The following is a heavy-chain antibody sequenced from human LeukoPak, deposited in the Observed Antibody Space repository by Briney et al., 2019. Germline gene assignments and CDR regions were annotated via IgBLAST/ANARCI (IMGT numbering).Heavy chain of an antibody. V-gene: IGHV1-18*01. Sequence: ASVKVSCKASGYTFTSYGINWVRQAPGQGLEWMGWISAYNGNTNYAQKLQGRVTMTTDTSTSTAYMELRSLRSDDTAVYYCASHSSSWYPHWFDPWGQGTLVTVSS. D-gene: IGHD6-13*01. J-gene: IGHJ5*02. CDR2: ISAYNGNT. CDR1: GYTFTSYG. CDR3: ASHSSSWYPHWFDP.